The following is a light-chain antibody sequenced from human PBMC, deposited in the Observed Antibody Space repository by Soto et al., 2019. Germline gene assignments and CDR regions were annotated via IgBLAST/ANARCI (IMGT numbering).Light chain of an antibody. V-gene: IGKV3-15*01. Sequence: EIVMTQSQATLSVSPGDSDTLSCRASQAVSANLAWYQQKPGQAPRLLVNGASTRATGVPARFSGGGYGTEFTHTISSLQSEDFAVYYCQQYHNWPPQYTFGQGTKLQIK. CDR1: QAVSAN. J-gene: IGKJ2*01. CDR2: GAS. CDR3: QQYHNWPPQYT.